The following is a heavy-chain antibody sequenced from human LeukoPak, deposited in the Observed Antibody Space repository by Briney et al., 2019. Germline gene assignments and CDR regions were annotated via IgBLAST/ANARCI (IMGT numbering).Heavy chain of an antibody. V-gene: IGHV3-33*01. CDR1: GSTFSSYG. CDR2: IWYDGSNK. CDR3: ARGDMYLMSLPNWFDP. J-gene: IGHJ5*02. D-gene: IGHD2-15*01. Sequence: PGRSLRLSCAASGSTFSSYGMHWVRQAPGKGLEWVAVIWYDGSNKYYADSVKGRFTISRDNSKNTLYLQMNSLRAEDTAVYYCARGDMYLMSLPNWFDPWGQGTLVTVSS.